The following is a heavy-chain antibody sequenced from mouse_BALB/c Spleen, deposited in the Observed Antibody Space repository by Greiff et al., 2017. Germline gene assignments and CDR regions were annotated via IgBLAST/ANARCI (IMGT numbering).Heavy chain of an antibody. Sequence: EVQGVESGGGLVKPGGSLKLSCAASGFTFSSYAMSWVRQSPEKRLAWVAEISSGGSYTYYPDTVTGRFTISRDNAKNTLYLEMSSLRSEDTAMYYCANGNTWFAYWGQGTLVTVSA. V-gene: IGHV5-9-4*01. D-gene: IGHD2-1*01. CDR1: GFTFSSYA. CDR2: ISSGGSYT. J-gene: IGHJ3*01. CDR3: ANGNTWFAY.